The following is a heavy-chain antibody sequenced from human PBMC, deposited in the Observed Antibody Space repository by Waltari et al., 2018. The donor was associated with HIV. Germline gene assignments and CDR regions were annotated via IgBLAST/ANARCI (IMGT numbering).Heavy chain of an antibody. D-gene: IGHD6-13*01. V-gene: IGHV3-23*01. Sequence: EVQVLESGGALVQPGGSLSLSCAASGFTFSNYGMSWVRQAPGKGLEWVSTISGSGGSTYYTDSVNGRFTVSRDNSKNTLYLQMNSLRAEDTAVYFCVKEHQYSHSWYSYYGMDVWGQGTTVTVSS. CDR3: VKEHQYSHSWYSYYGMDV. CDR2: ISGSGGST. CDR1: GFTFSNYG. J-gene: IGHJ6*02.